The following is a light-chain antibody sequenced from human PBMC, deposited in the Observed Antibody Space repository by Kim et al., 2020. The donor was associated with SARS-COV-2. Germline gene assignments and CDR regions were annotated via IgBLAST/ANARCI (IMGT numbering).Light chain of an antibody. CDR2: GAS. V-gene: IGKV1-8*01. CDR1: QNIASN. J-gene: IGKJ3*01. CDR3: QQFYTYPVT. Sequence: AIRMTQSPSSFSASTGDRVTITCRASQNIASNLAWYQQKPGKAPKLLTFGASTLQSGVPSRFSGSGSGTEFTLTISCLQSEDFATYYCQQFYTYPVTFGPGTKVDIK.